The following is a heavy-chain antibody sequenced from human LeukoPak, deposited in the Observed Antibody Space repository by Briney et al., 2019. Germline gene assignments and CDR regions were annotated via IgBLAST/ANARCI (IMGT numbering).Heavy chain of an antibody. CDR2: ISGSGGST. Sequence: PGGSLRLSCAASGFTFSSYAMSWVRQAPGKGLEWVSAISGSGGSTYHADSVKGRFTISRDNSKNTLYLQMNSLRAEDTAVYYCAKDYYYDSSGYFDYWGQGTLVTVSS. V-gene: IGHV3-23*01. CDR1: GFTFSSYA. J-gene: IGHJ4*02. D-gene: IGHD3-22*01. CDR3: AKDYYYDSSGYFDY.